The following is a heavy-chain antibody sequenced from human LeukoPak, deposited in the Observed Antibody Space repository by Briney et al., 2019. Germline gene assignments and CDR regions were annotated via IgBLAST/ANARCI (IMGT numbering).Heavy chain of an antibody. V-gene: IGHV4-59*01. CDR3: ARGLTTVTTVDY. J-gene: IGHJ4*02. Sequence: SETLSLTCIVSGGSISSYYWSWIRQPPGKGLEWIGYIYYSGSTNYNPSLKSRVTISVDTSKNQFSLKLSSVTAADTAVYYCARGLTTVTTVDYWGLGTLVTVSS. D-gene: IGHD4-17*01. CDR1: GGSISSYY. CDR2: IYYSGST.